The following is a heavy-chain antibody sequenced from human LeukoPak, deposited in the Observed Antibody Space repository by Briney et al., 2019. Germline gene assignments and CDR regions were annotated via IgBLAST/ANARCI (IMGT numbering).Heavy chain of an antibody. J-gene: IGHJ4*02. D-gene: IGHD6-25*01. Sequence: GGPLRLSCVAPGLTLRNFGVAWFPQAPGKGREWVGRTKSKADSYIREYDASGKGRVTLSKDDAKSQLYLQMNSLKSVDTAVYYCAKESSEWTFDYWGQGTLVSVSS. CDR3: AKESSEWTFDY. CDR2: TKSKADSYIR. V-gene: IGHV3-72*01. CDR1: GLTLRNFG.